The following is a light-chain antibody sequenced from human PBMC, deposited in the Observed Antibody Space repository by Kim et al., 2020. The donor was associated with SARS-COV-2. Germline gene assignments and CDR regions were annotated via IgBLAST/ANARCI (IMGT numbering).Light chain of an antibody. V-gene: IGKV3-20*01. J-gene: IGKJ4*01. CDR2: GAS. Sequence: EIVLTQSPGTLSLSPGERATLSCRASQSVSSSYLAWYQLKPGQAPRLLIYGASSRATGIPDRFSGSGSGTDFTLTISRLEPEDFAVYCWQHYGYTLSFGGGTKVDIK. CDR1: QSVSSSY. CDR3: QHYGYTLS.